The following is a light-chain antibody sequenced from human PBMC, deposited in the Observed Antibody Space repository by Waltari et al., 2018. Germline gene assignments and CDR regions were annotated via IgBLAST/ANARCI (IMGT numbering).Light chain of an antibody. CDR1: SSNIGTGYD. V-gene: IGLV1-40*01. Sequence: QSVLTQPPSVSGAPGQRVTISCTGSSSNIGTGYDVHWYQQLPGTAPKPPIYWNSKRPSWVPDRFSGSKSGTSASLAITGLQAEDEADYYGQSYDSSLSGSVFGGGTKLTVL. CDR3: QSYDSSLSGSV. J-gene: IGLJ2*01. CDR2: WNS.